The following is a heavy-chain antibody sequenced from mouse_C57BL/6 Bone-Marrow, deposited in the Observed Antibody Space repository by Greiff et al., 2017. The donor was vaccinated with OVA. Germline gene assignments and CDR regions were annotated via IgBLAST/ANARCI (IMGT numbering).Heavy chain of an antibody. CDR2: INPNNGGT. V-gene: IGHV1-18*01. J-gene: IGHJ4*01. Sequence: EVQLQQSGPELVKPGASVKIPCKASGYTFTDYNMDWVKQSHGKSLEWIGDINPNNGGTIYNQKFKGKATLTVDKSSSTAYMELRSLTSEDTAVYYCARSDYYSYYYAMEYWGRGTSVTVSA. CDR1: GYTFTDYN. D-gene: IGHD2-12*01. CDR3: ARSDYYSYYYAMEY.